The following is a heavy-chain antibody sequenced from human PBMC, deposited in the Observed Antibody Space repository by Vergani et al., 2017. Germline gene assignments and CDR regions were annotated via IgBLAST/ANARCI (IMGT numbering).Heavy chain of an antibody. CDR1: GYTFTDHY. CDR2: VDPEDGET. Sequence: EVQLVQSGAEVKKPGATMKIFCKVSGYTFTDHYMHWVKQGPGKGLEWMGLVDPEDGETIYAKKFKGRVTIAADTPTDTAHLELSSLRSEDTAVYYCATPLTGTTNGKEVLGQGTTGILSS. D-gene: IGHD4-17*01. V-gene: IGHV1-69-2*01. CDR3: ATPLTGTTNGKEV. J-gene: IGHJ6*01.